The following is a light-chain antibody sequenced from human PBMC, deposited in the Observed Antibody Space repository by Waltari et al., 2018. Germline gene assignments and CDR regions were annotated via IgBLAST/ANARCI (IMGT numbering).Light chain of an antibody. V-gene: IGKV2-28*01. CDR1: QSLRHSNGYNY. CDR3: MQALQTPWT. Sequence: DFVMTQSPLSLPVTPGEPASISCRSSQSLRHSNGYNYLDWYLQKPGQSPQLLIYLGSNRASGVPDRFSGSGSGTDFTLKISRVEAEDVGVYYCMQALQTPWTFGQGTKVEIK. J-gene: IGKJ1*01. CDR2: LGS.